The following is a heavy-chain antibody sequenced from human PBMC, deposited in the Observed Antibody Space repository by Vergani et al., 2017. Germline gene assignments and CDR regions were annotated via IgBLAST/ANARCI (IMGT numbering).Heavy chain of an antibody. V-gene: IGHV4-34*01. D-gene: IGHD3-22*01. Sequence: QVQLQQWGAGLLKPSETLSLTCAVYGGSFSGYYWSWIRQPPGKGLEWIGEINHSGSTNYNPSLKSRVTISVDTSKNQFSLKLSSVTAADTAVYYCARRPYYYDSSGYSKYYYYGMDFWGQGTTVTVSS. CDR2: INHSGST. J-gene: IGHJ6*02. CDR3: ARRPYYYDSSGYSKYYYYGMDF. CDR1: GGSFSGYY.